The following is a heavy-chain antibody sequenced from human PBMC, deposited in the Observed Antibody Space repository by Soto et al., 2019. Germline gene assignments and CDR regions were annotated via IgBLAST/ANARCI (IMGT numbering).Heavy chain of an antibody. CDR1: GGSISSGGYY. V-gene: IGHV4-31*03. J-gene: IGHJ4*02. D-gene: IGHD3-10*01. CDR3: ARGEDYYGSGSYGGLAPVDY. Sequence: QVQLQESGPGLVKPSQTLSLTCTVSGGSISSGGYYWSWIRQHPGKGLEWIGYIYYSGSTYYNSSLNGRVTISVETAKNQFSLKMSPVTAEDTAVYYCARGEDYYGSGSYGGLAPVDYWGQGTLVTVSS. CDR2: IYYSGST.